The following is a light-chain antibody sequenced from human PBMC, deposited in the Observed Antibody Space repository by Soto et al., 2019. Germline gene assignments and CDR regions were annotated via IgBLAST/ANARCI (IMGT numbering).Light chain of an antibody. CDR1: SSNIGADYD. CDR3: QSYDSSLSGWV. J-gene: IGLJ3*02. V-gene: IGLV1-40*01. CDR2: GNS. Sequence: QLVLTQPPSVSGAPGQRVTISCTESSSNIGADYDVHWYQQLPGTAPKLLIYGNSNRPSGVPDRFSGSKSGTSASLAITGLQAEDEADYYCQSYDSSLSGWVFGGGTKLTVL.